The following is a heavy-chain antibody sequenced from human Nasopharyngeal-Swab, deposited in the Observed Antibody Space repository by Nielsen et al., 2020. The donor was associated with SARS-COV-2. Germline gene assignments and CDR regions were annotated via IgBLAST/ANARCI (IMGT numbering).Heavy chain of an antibody. V-gene: IGHV3-13*04. CDR1: GFTFSSYY. D-gene: IGHD2-2*03. CDR2: IGPAGDT. J-gene: IGHJ6*02. Sequence: GESLKISCAASGFTFSSYYMHWVRQATGKGLEWVSAIGPAGDTHYPGSVKGRFIISRDNAKNSLYLQMNSLRAGDTAVYYCARAVGYCSSTSCYYYYGMDVWGQGTTVTVSS. CDR3: ARAVGYCSSTSCYYYYGMDV.